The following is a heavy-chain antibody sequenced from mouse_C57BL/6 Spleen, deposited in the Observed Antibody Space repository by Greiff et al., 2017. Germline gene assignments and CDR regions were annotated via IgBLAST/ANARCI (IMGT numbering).Heavy chain of an antibody. V-gene: IGHV5-17*01. CDR1: GFTFSDYG. J-gene: IGHJ4*01. Sequence: DVMLVESGGGLVKPGGSLKLSCAASGFTFSDYGMHWVRQAPEKGLEWVAYISSGSSTIYYADTVKGRFTISRDNAKNTLFLQMTSLRSEDTAMYYCANYYSNPYYYAMDYWGQGTSVTVSS. CDR2: ISSGSSTI. CDR3: ANYYSNPYYYAMDY. D-gene: IGHD2-5*01.